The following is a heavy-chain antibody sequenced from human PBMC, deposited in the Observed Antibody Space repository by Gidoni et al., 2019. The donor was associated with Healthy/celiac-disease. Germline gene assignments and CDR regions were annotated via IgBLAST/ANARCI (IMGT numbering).Heavy chain of an antibody. Sequence: EVQLVESGGGLVQPGGSMRLSCAASGFTFSSYWMQWVRQAPGKGLVWVSRINSDGSSTSYADSVKGRFTISRDNAKNTLYLQMNSLRAEDTAVYYCARGPARDYFDYWGQGTLVTVSS. CDR2: INSDGSST. CDR3: ARGPARDYFDY. V-gene: IGHV3-74*01. CDR1: GFTFSSYW. D-gene: IGHD2-2*01. J-gene: IGHJ4*02.